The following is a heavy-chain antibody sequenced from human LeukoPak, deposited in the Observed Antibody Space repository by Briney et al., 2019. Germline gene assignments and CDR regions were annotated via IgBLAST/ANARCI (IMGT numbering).Heavy chain of an antibody. J-gene: IGHJ5*02. CDR1: GGTFSSYA. CDR3: ARVDRLRGWFDP. D-gene: IGHD5-12*01. V-gene: IGHV1-2*02. CDR2: INPNSGGT. Sequence: ASVKVSCKASGGTFSSYAISWVRQAPGQGLEWMGWINPNSGGTNYAQKFQGRVTMTRDTSISTAYMELSRLRSDDTAVYYCARVDRLRGWFDPWGQGTLVTVSS.